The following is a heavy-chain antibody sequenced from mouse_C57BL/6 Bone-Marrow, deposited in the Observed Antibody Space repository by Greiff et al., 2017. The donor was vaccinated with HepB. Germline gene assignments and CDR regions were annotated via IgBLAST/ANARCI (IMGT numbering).Heavy chain of an antibody. Sequence: QVQLQQSGAELARPGASVKLSCKASGYTFTSYGISWVKQRTGQGLEWIGEIYPRSGNTYYNEKFKGKATLTADKSSSTAYMELRSLTSEDSAVYFCARPRTGTGWYFDVWGTGTTVTVSS. CDR3: ARPRTGTGWYFDV. CDR2: IYPRSGNT. D-gene: IGHD4-1*01. CDR1: GYTFTSYG. V-gene: IGHV1-81*01. J-gene: IGHJ1*03.